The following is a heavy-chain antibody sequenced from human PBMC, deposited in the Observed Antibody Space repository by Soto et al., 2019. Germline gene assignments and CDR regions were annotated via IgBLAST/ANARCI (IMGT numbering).Heavy chain of an antibody. J-gene: IGHJ4*02. CDR1: GFSISSGDFY. CDR3: ARVADRFWGDSLYYFDS. V-gene: IGHV4-30-4*01. CDR2: IHYSEST. Sequence: TSETLSLTCTVSGFSISSGDFYWSWIRQPPGKGLEWIGYIHYSESTYYNPSLKSRVTISVDTSKNQFSLKMSSVTATDSAAYHCARVADRFWGDSLYYFDSWGLGTLVTVSS. D-gene: IGHD3-3*01.